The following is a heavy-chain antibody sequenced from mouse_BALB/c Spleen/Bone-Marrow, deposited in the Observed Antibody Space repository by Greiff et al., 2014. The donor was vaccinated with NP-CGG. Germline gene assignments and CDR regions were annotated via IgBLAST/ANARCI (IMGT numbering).Heavy chain of an antibody. CDR3: ARFSHLGLLAY. V-gene: IGHV1-55*01. D-gene: IGHD3-1*01. Sequence: LVESGAELVKPGTSVKLSCKASGYNFTSYWINWVKLRPGQGLEWIGDIYPGSGSTNYNEKFKSKATLTVDTSSSTAYMQLSSLASEDSALYYCARFSHLGLLAYWGQGTLVTVSA. CDR1: GYNFTSYW. J-gene: IGHJ3*01. CDR2: IYPGSGST.